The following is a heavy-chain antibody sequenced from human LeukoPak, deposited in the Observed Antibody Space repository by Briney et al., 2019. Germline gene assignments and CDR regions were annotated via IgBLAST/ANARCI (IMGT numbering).Heavy chain of an antibody. J-gene: IGHJ3*02. V-gene: IGHV3-15*01. D-gene: IGHD2-15*01. CDR2: VKSKTDGETT. CDR3: ARPLLAAPNHDAFDI. Sequence: GGSLRLSCAASGFTFSNAWMSWVRQAPGKGLEWVGRVKSKTDGETTDYAAPVKGRFTISRDDSKNTLYLQMNSLRAEDTAVYYCARPLLAAPNHDAFDIWGQGTMVTVSS. CDR1: GFTFSNAW.